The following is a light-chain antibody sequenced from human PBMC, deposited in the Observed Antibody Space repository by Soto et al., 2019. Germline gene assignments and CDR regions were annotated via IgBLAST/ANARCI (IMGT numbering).Light chain of an antibody. J-gene: IGKJ1*01. CDR1: QTISSW. CDR3: QQYNSYSWT. V-gene: IGKV1-5*03. CDR2: KAS. Sequence: DIQLTQSPSTLSASVWDRVTITCRASQTISSWLAWYQQKPGKAPHLLIYKASSLQSGVPSRFSGSGSGTEFTLTINSLQPDDFATYYCQQYNSYSWTFGQGTKVDIK.